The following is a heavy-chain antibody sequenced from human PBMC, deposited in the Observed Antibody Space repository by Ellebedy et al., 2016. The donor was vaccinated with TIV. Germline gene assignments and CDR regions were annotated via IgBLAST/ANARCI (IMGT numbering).Heavy chain of an antibody. V-gene: IGHV3-21*01. CDR3: ARDRKAERGVTFDS. CDR1: GFTPSDYA. J-gene: IGHJ4*02. Sequence: GGSLRLXXVASGFTPSDYAMNWLRQAPGKGLEWVSSIRSRTSYRYYADSVEGRFTLSRDSAKNSLYLQMNSLRADDTAVYYCARDRKAERGVTFDSWGQGTLVIVSS. CDR2: IRSRTSYR. D-gene: IGHD3-10*01.